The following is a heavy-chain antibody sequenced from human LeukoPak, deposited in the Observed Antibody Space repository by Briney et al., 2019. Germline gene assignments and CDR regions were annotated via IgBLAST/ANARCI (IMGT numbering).Heavy chain of an antibody. CDR3: ARTHYDSSGYYSYYFDY. CDR1: GDSISSGDYY. Sequence: SQTLSLTCTVSGDSISSGDYYWSWIRQPAGKGLEWIGRISSSGSTNYNPSLKSRVTISVDTSKNQFSLKLSSVTAADTAVYYCARTHYDSSGYYSYYFDYWGQGTLVTVSS. D-gene: IGHD3-22*01. CDR2: ISSSGST. J-gene: IGHJ4*02. V-gene: IGHV4-61*02.